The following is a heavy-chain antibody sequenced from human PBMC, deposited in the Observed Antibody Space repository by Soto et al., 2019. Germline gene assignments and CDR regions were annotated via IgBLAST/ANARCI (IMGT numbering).Heavy chain of an antibody. CDR3: ARQRDGRDGDY. CDR2: ISSTSTYI. J-gene: IGHJ4*02. CDR1: GFTFSDNS. D-gene: IGHD3-10*01. V-gene: IGHV3-21*01. Sequence: GSLRLSCVVSGFTFSDNSMKWVRQAPGKGLEWVSSISSTSTYIFYADSLKGRFTISRDNAKNSLYLHMNSLRAEDTAVYYCARQRDGRDGDYWGQGTLVTVSS.